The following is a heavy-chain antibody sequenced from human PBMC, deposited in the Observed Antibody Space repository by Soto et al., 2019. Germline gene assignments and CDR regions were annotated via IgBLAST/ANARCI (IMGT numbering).Heavy chain of an antibody. V-gene: IGHV3-23*01. D-gene: IGHD2-15*01. J-gene: IGHJ4*02. CDR3: AKRRGAGGHFDY. Sequence: PGGSLRLSCAASGFTFISYAIVCVRQGPGKGLEWVAVVSIGGSTHYADSVRGRFTISRDNSKNTLSLQMNSLTAEDTAVYFCAKRRGAGGHFDYWGQGALVTVSS. CDR2: VSIGGST. CDR1: GFTFISYA.